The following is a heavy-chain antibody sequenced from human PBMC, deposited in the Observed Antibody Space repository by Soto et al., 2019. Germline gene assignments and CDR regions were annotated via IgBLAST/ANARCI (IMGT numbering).Heavy chain of an antibody. CDR3: ASSLPAATQYYYYGMDV. CDR2: IYYSGST. Sequence: QVQLQESGPGLVKPSQTLSLTCTVSGGSISSGGYYWSWIRQHPGKGLEWIGYIYYSGSTYYNPCLKSRVTISVDTSKNQFSLKLSSVTAADTAVYYCASSLPAATQYYYYGMDVWGQGTTVTVSS. J-gene: IGHJ6*02. D-gene: IGHD2-2*01. V-gene: IGHV4-31*03. CDR1: GGSISSGGYY.